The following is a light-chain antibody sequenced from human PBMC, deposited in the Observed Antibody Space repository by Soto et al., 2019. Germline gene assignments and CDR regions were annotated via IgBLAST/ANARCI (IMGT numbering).Light chain of an antibody. CDR1: QSVSSN. J-gene: IGKJ2*01. CDR2: RTS. Sequence: EIVMTQSPATLSLSPGERATLSCRASQSVSSNLAWYRQKPGQAPTLLIYRTSTRATGIPDRFSGSGSGTDFTLTISSLQSEDFAFYCCQQYNNWPYTFGQGTKLEIK. CDR3: QQYNNWPYT. V-gene: IGKV3-15*01.